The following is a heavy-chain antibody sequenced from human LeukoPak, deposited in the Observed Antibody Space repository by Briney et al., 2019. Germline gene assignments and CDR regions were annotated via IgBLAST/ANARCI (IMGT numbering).Heavy chain of an antibody. V-gene: IGHV3-23*01. CDR2: ISSSGGST. CDR3: AKDRWLVPFDP. D-gene: IGHD6-19*01. J-gene: IGHJ5*02. Sequence: GGSLRLSCAASGFPFSSYAMSWVRQAPGKGLEWVSSISSSGGSTYYADSVKGRFTISRDNSKNMLYLQMNSLRAEDTATYYCAKDRWLVPFDPWGQGTLVTVSS. CDR1: GFPFSSYA.